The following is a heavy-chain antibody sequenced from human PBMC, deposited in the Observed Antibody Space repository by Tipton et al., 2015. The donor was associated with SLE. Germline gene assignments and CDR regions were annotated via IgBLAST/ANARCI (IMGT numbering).Heavy chain of an antibody. CDR1: GGSISSSSYY. CDR2: IYYSGST. V-gene: IGHV4-39*01. Sequence: TLSLTCTVSGGSISSSSYYWGWIRQPPGKGLEWIGSIYYSGSTYYNPSLKSRVTISVDTSNNQFSLKLSSVTAADTAVYYCARVAATEVFDYWGQGTLVTVSS. CDR3: ARVAATEVFDY. D-gene: IGHD1-1*01. J-gene: IGHJ4*02.